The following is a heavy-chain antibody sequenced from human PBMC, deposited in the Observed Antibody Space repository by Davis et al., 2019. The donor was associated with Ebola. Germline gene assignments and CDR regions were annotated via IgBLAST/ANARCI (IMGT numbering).Heavy chain of an antibody. Sequence: ASVKVSCKASGYTFTSYAMHWVRQAPGQRLEWMGWINAGNGNTKYSQKFQGRVTITADESTSTAYMELSSLRSEDTAVYYCARSFSSTFVGWFDPWGQGTLVTVSS. CDR1: GYTFTSYA. CDR2: INAGNGNT. CDR3: ARSFSSTFVGWFDP. J-gene: IGHJ5*02. V-gene: IGHV1-3*01. D-gene: IGHD6-13*01.